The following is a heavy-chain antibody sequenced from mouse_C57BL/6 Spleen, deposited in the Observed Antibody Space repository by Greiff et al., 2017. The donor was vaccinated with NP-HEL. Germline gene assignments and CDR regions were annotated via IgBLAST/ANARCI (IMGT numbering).Heavy chain of an antibody. Sequence: QVQLQQSGPELVKPGASVKISCKASGHAFSSSWMNWVKQRPGKGLEWIGRIYPGDGDTNYNGKFKGKATLTADKSSSTAYMQLSSLTSEDSAVYFCARVYYGSSYEDYWGQGTTLTVSS. CDR3: ARVYYGSSYEDY. CDR1: GHAFSSSW. CDR2: IYPGDGDT. V-gene: IGHV1-82*01. J-gene: IGHJ2*01. D-gene: IGHD1-1*01.